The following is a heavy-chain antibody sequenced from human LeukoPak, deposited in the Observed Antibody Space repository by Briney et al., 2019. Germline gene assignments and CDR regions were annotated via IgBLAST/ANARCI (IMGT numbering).Heavy chain of an antibody. CDR3: ARGGRRGSGIYGMDV. V-gene: IGHV4-4*02. J-gene: IGHJ6*04. CDR1: GGSISSSNW. CDR2: IYHSGST. Sequence: SETLSLTCAVSGGSISSSNWWSWVRQPPGKGLEWIGEIYHSGSTNYNPSPKSRVTISVDKSKNQFSLKLSSVTAADTAVYYCARGGRRGSGIYGMDVWGKGTTVTVSS. D-gene: IGHD3-10*01.